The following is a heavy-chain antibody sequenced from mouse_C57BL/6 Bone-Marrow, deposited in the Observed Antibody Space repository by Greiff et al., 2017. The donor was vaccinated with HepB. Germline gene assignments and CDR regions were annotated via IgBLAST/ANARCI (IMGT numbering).Heavy chain of an antibody. V-gene: IGHV1-54*01. CDR3: ARRVDY. Sequence: VKLQHSGAELVRPGTSVKVSCKASGYAFTNYLIEWVKQRPGQGLEWIGVINPGSGGTNYNEKFKGKATLTADKSSSTAYMQLSSLTSEDSAVYFCARRVDYWGQGTTLTVSS. CDR1: GYAFTNYL. J-gene: IGHJ2*01. CDR2: INPGSGGT.